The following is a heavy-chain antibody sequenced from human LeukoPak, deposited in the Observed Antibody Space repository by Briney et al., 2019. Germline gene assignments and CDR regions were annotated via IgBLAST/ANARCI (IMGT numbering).Heavy chain of an antibody. CDR3: ARGRRYSYGSLDY. CDR2: INHSGST. V-gene: IGHV4-34*01. J-gene: IGHJ4*02. Sequence: PSETLSLICSVSGDSISMHYWSWIRQPPGKGLEWIGEINHSGSTNYNPSLKSRVTISVDTSKNQFSLKLSSVTAADTAVYYCARGRRYSYGSLDYWGQGTLVTVSS. D-gene: IGHD5-18*01. CDR1: GDSISMHY.